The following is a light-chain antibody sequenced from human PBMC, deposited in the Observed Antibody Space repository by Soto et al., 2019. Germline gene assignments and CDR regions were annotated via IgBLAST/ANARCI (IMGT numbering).Light chain of an antibody. V-gene: IGLV2-8*01. J-gene: IGLJ1*01. CDR3: KSYAGSNTYV. Sequence: QPVLTQPPSASGAPGQSVTISCTGTTNDIGVYDFVSWYQHHPGKAPRLIIYEVVQRPSGVPDRFSGSKSGTTASLTVSGLQAADEADYFCKSYAGSNTYVFGSGTKVTVL. CDR1: TNDIGVYDF. CDR2: EVV.